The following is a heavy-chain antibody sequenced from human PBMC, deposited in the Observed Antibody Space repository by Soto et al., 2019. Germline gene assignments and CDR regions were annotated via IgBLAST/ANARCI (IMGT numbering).Heavy chain of an antibody. CDR2: ISYDGSNK. V-gene: IGHV3-30-3*01. J-gene: IGHJ5*02. Sequence: SLRLSCAASGFTFSSYAMHWVRQAPGKGLEWVAVISYDGSNKYYADSVKGRFTISRDNSKNTLYLQMNSLRAEDTAVYYCARGAARYSSGRRHNWFDTWGQGTLVTVSS. CDR3: ARGAARYSSGRRHNWFDT. D-gene: IGHD6-19*01. CDR1: GFTFSSYA.